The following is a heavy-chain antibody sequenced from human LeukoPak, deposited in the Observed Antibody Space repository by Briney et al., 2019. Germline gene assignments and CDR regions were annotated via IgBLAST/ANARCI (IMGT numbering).Heavy chain of an antibody. CDR3: ARETRDEIAAADNFDY. J-gene: IGHJ4*02. CDR1: GFTFSSYA. Sequence: GRSLRLSCAASGFTFSSYAMHWVRQAPGKGLEWVSVIYSGGSTYYADSVKGRFTISRDNSKNTLYLQMNSLRAEDTAVYYCARETRDEIAAADNFDYWGQGTLVTVSS. D-gene: IGHD6-13*01. V-gene: IGHV3-66*01. CDR2: IYSGGST.